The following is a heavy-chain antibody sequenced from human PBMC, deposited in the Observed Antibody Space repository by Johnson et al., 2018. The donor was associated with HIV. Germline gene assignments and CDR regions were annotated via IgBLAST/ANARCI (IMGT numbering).Heavy chain of an antibody. CDR1: GFTVSSNY. CDR3: ARANRGRNDAFDI. Sequence: EVQLVESGGGLIQPGGSLRLSCAASGFTVSSNYMNWVRQAPGKGLEWVSYISSRATTIYYADSVKGRFTISRDNAKNSLYLQMNSLRAGDTAVYYCARANRGRNDAFDIWGQGTMVTVSS. CDR2: ISSRATTI. J-gene: IGHJ3*02. V-gene: IGHV3-48*04. D-gene: IGHD2-15*01.